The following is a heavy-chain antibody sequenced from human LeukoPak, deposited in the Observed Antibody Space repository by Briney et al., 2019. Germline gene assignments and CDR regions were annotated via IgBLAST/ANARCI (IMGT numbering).Heavy chain of an antibody. D-gene: IGHD3-3*01. J-gene: IGHJ4*02. CDR1: GGSLSGSY. V-gene: IGHV4-34*01. CDR2: INHSGSA. CDR3: ARARRDSGFYKVDY. Sequence: SETLSLTCAVYGGSLSGSYWSWIRQPPGKGLEWIGEINHSGSANYNPSLKSRVTLSIDKSKSQFSLNLNSVTAADTAVYYCARARRDSGFYKVDYWGQGTLVTVSS.